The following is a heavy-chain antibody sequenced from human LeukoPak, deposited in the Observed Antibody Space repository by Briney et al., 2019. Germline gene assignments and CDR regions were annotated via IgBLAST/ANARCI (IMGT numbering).Heavy chain of an antibody. J-gene: IGHJ4*02. CDR2: IYYSGST. V-gene: IGHV4-39*07. Sequence: SETLSLTCTVSGGSISSSSYYWGWIRQPPGKGLEWIGSIYYSGSTYYNPSLKSRVSMSVDTSKKQFSLRLSSVTAADTAIYYCASDYFDRTGYYGFIYWGQGSLVTISS. D-gene: IGHD3-22*01. CDR3: ASDYFDRTGYYGFIY. CDR1: GGSISSSSYY.